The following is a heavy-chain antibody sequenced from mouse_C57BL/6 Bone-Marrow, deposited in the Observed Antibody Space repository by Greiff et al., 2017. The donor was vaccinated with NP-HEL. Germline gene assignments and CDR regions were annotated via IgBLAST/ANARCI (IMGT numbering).Heavy chain of an antibody. V-gene: IGHV5-6*01. CDR3: ARLLSDV. D-gene: IGHD1-1*01. J-gene: IGHJ1*03. CDR2: ISSGGSYT. Sequence: EVQLVESGGDLVKPGGSLKLSCAASGFTFSSYGMSWVRQTPDKRLEWVATISSGGSYTYYLDSVKGRFTISRDNAKNTLYLQMSSLKSEDTAMYYCARLLSDVWGTGTTVTVSS. CDR1: GFTFSSYG.